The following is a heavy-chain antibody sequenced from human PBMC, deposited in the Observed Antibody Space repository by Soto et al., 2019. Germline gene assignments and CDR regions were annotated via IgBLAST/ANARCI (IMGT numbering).Heavy chain of an antibody. D-gene: IGHD3-16*02. CDR1: GYTLTELS. CDR3: AKYIWGSYPNRAFDI. Sequence: ASVKVSCKVSGYTLTELSMHWVRQAPGKGLEWMGGFDPEDGETIYAQKLQGRDTMTEDTSTDTAYMELSSLRTEDMAVYYCAKYIWGSYPNRAFDIWGQGTMVTVSS. CDR2: FDPEDGET. V-gene: IGHV1-24*01. J-gene: IGHJ3*02.